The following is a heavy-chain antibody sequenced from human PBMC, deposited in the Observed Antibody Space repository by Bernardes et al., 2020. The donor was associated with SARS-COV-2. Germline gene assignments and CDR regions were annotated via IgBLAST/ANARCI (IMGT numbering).Heavy chain of an antibody. V-gene: IGHV3-48*04. D-gene: IGHD3-16*02. CDR1: GFTFSSYS. J-gene: IGHJ4*02. CDR3: ARAATFGGVIDLSLDY. CDR2: ISIISSTI. Sequence: GSLRLSCAASGFTFSSYSMNWVRQAPGKGLEWVSYISIISSTIYYADSVKGRFTISRDNAKNSLYLQMNSLRAEDTAVYYCARAATFGGVIDLSLDYWGQGTLVTVSS.